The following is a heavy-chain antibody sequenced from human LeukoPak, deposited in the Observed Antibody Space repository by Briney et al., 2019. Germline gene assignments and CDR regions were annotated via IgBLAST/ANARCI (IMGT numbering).Heavy chain of an antibody. CDR3: ARDRTGGYFDY. V-gene: IGHV3-7*03. Sequence: PGGSLRLSCAASGFTVSSNYMSWVRLAPGKGLEWVANIKEDGSEKYYVDSMKGRFTISRDNAKNSLYLQMSSLRVEDTAVYYCARDRTGGYFDYWGQGTLVTVSS. J-gene: IGHJ4*02. CDR2: IKEDGSEK. D-gene: IGHD4-23*01. CDR1: GFTVSSNY.